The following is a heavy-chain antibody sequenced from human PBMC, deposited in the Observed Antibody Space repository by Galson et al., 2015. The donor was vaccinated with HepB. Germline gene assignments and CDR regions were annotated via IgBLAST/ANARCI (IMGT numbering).Heavy chain of an antibody. V-gene: IGHV3-33*01. CDR3: AREGAVVPTAMPLDY. CDR2: IWSDGSNK. J-gene: IGHJ4*02. Sequence: SLRLSCAASGFTFGDYAMSWVRQAPGKGLEWVALIWSDGSNKYYADSVEGRFTISRDNSKNTLYLQMNSLRAEDTAVYYCAREGAVVPTAMPLDYWGQGTLVTVSS. D-gene: IGHD2-2*01. CDR1: GFTFGDYA.